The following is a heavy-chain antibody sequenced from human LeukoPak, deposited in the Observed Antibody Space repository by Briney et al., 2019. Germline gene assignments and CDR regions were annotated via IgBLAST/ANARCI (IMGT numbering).Heavy chain of an antibody. Sequence: GGSLRLSFVASGFTFSSKAMNWVRQAPGKGLEWVSAISNYGGTTLYADSVKGRFTISRDNAKNSLSLQMNSLRAEDTALYYCAKGLSGYLSAFDIWGQGTMVTVSS. V-gene: IGHV3-23*01. J-gene: IGHJ3*02. CDR1: GFTFSSKA. D-gene: IGHD3-22*01. CDR2: ISNYGGTT. CDR3: AKGLSGYLSAFDI.